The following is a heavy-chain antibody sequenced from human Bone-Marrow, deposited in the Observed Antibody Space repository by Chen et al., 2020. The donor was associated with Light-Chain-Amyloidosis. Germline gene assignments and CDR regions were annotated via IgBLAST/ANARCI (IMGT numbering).Heavy chain of an antibody. CDR1: GGSLTDLA. J-gene: IGHJ4*02. CDR3: ATDVDVGDYYETGFNY. Sequence: QVQLVQSGAEVKRPGASVKASCKVSGGSLTDLAIHWVRQAPGKGLEWVGGFDPEDEEMMYGQKFQGRVRMIEDTSTETAYMELTSLTSEDTAIYYCATDVDVGDYYETGFNYWGQGTLVTVSS. V-gene: IGHV1-24*01. CDR2: FDPEDEEM. D-gene: IGHD3-22*01.